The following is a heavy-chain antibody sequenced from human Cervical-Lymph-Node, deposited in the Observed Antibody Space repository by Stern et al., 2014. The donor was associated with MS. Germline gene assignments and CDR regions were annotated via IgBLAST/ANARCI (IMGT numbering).Heavy chain of an antibody. Sequence: QVQLQESGPGLVKPSETLSLTCTVSGGSISSYYWSWIRQPPGKGLEWIGYIYYSGSTNYNPSLKSRVTISVDTSKNQFSLKLSSVTAADTAVYYCAREALAAGGLDYWGQGTLVTVSP. CDR2: IYYSGST. J-gene: IGHJ4*02. D-gene: IGHD6-13*01. CDR3: AREALAAGGLDY. V-gene: IGHV4-59*01. CDR1: GGSISSYY.